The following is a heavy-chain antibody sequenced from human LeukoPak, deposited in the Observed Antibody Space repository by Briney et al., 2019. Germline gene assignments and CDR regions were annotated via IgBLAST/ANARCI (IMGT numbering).Heavy chain of an antibody. Sequence: PSETLSLTCTVSGGSINGGSYYWSWVRQPAGKGLEWIGRVYYTGSPNYNPSLKSRVTMSVDTSKNQISLKLRSVTAADTAVYYCATAGGATTFADYWGQGTLVTVSS. J-gene: IGHJ4*02. CDR1: GGSINGGSYY. CDR2: VYYTGSP. D-gene: IGHD1-26*01. CDR3: ATAGGATTFADY. V-gene: IGHV4-61*02.